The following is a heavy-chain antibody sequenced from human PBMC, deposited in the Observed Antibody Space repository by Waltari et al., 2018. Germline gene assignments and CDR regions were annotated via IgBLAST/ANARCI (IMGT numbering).Heavy chain of an antibody. CDR3: ARDYYYYIDV. V-gene: IGHV3-7*01. Sequence: EMQLVESGGGLVQPGGSLRLSCAVSGFTLSNYWMTWVRQAPGKGREWVANRRQDGSEKSYVDSVKCRFTISRDNAKNSVYLQMNSVRAEDTALYYCARDYYYYIDVWGKGTTVTVSS. J-gene: IGHJ6*03. CDR2: RRQDGSEK. CDR1: GFTLSNYW.